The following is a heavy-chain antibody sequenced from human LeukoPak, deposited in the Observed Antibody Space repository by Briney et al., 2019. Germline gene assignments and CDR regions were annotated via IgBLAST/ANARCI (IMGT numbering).Heavy chain of an antibody. D-gene: IGHD2-2*01. CDR1: GFTFSNYA. V-gene: IGHV3-23*01. CDR3: AKETLGYCSSTSCRWFDP. Sequence: PGGSLRLSCVASGFTFSNYAMSWVRQAPGKGLEWVSGISGSGGSTYYADSVKGRFTISRDNSKNTLYLQMNSLRAEDTAVYYCAKETLGYCSSTSCRWFDPWGQGTLVTVSS. CDR2: ISGSGGST. J-gene: IGHJ5*02.